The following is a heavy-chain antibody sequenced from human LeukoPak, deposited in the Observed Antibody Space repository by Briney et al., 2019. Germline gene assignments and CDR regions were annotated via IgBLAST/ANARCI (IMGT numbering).Heavy chain of an antibody. CDR1: GASINTYY. CDR2: IHASGST. D-gene: IGHD1-26*01. Sequence: SETLSLTCTVSGASINTYYWSWFRQPAGKGLEWIGRIHASGSTYYNPSLKSRVSMSMDMSKNQFSLRLQSMTAADTAVFCARDIGSRIWGKGTAVIVSS. CDR3: ARDIGSRI. J-gene: IGHJ6*04. V-gene: IGHV4-4*07.